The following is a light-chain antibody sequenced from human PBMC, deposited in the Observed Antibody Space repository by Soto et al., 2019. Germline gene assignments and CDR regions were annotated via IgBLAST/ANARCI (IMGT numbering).Light chain of an antibody. Sequence: QSALTQPASVSGSPGQSITISCTGTISDIGGYNFISWYQHHPGKAPKLVIYDVNNRPSGISYRFSGSKSGNTASLTVSALQAEDEADYYCSSYTDRNNLVFGTGTKVTVL. CDR1: ISDIGGYNF. CDR2: DVN. J-gene: IGLJ1*01. CDR3: SSYTDRNNLV. V-gene: IGLV2-14*01.